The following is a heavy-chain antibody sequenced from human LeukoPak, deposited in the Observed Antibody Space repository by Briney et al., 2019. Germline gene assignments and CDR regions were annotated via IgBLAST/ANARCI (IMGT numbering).Heavy chain of an antibody. V-gene: IGHV4-59*08. J-gene: IGHJ5*02. D-gene: IGHD3-16*01. CDR3: AGQGGFYLDH. CDR2: IYDSGST. CDR1: GGSISSYY. Sequence: SETLSLTCTVSGGSISSYYWSWIRQPPGKGLEWIGYIYDSGSTNYNPSLKSRVTISLDKSQNHFSLNLNSVTAADTAVYYCAGQGGFYLDHWGQGILVTVSS.